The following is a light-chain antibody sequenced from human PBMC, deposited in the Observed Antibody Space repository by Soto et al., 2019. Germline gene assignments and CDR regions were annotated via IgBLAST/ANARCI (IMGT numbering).Light chain of an antibody. J-gene: IGKJ1*01. CDR2: VAS. Sequence: EIVLTQSPGTLSLSPGERATLSCTASQSVSCSYLAWYQQKPGQAPRLLIYVASSRAPGIPDRFSGSGSGTDFTLTISRLEPEDFAVYYCQQYGSSPWTFGQGTKVEIK. CDR3: QQYGSSPWT. CDR1: QSVSCSY. V-gene: IGKV3-20*01.